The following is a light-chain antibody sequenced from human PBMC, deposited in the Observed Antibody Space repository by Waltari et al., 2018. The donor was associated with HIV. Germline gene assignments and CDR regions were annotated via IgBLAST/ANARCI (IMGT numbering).Light chain of an antibody. CDR2: GKN. CDR3: ASWDDSLNGPV. Sequence: QSVLTQPPSASGTPEQSVTISCSGTTFNTGRTTVSWFQQFPGTAPKVLIYGKNQRPSGVPDRFSGSKSGTSASLAISGLQSEDEADYYCASWDDSLNGPVFGGGTKLTVV. J-gene: IGLJ2*01. V-gene: IGLV1-44*01. CDR1: TFNTGRTT.